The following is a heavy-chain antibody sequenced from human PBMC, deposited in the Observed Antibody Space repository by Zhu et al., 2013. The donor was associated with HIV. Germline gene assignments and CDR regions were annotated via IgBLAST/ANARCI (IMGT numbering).Heavy chain of an antibody. Sequence: QVQLVQSGAEVKKPGASVKVSCKASGYSFTSYYIHWVRQAPGQGLEWMGIINPSGGSTTSAQKFQGRVTMTRDTSTSTVYMELSRLRSEDTAVYYCARENSSGSGAFAYWGQGTLVTVSS. D-gene: IGHD3-22*01. V-gene: IGHV1-46*01. CDR1: GYSFTSYY. J-gene: IGHJ4*02. CDR3: ARENSSGSGAFAY. CDR2: INPSGGST.